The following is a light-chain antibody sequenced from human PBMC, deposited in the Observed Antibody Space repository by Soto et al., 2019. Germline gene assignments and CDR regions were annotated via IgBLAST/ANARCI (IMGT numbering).Light chain of an antibody. CDR1: QSVDIN. Sequence: EIVLTQSPATLSVSPGERVTLSFSASQSVDINLAWYQPTPGQAPRLLISGASTGATGIPARFSGSGSGTEFTLTISRLEPEDFAVFYCQQHGTSPITFGQGTRLEIK. CDR2: GAS. V-gene: IGKV3-15*01. J-gene: IGKJ5*01. CDR3: QQHGTSPIT.